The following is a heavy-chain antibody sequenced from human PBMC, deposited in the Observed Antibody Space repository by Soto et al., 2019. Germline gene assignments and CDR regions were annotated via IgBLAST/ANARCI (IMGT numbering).Heavy chain of an antibody. V-gene: IGHV3-21*01. CDR3: ARRGEYSYGTYYGMDV. J-gene: IGHJ6*02. D-gene: IGHD5-18*01. CDR2: ISSSSSYI. CDR1: GFTFSSYS. Sequence: GSLRLSCAASGFTFSSYSMNWVRQAPGKGLEWVSSISSSSSYIYYADSVKGRFTISRDNAKNSLYLQMNSLRAEDTAVYYCARRGEYSYGTYYGMDVWGQGTTVTVSS.